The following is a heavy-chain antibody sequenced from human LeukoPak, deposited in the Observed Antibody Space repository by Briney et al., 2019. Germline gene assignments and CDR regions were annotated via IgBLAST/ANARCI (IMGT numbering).Heavy chain of an antibody. CDR2: IYYTGTT. CDR1: GASISEYY. Sequence: SETLSLTRTVSGASISEYYWSWIRQPPGKGLEWIGYIYYTGTTNYSPSLKSRVTISVDTSKNQFSLKLTSVTAADTAVYYCARGHRGLGYWGQGTLVSVSS. V-gene: IGHV4-59*01. J-gene: IGHJ4*02. CDR3: ARGHRGLGY.